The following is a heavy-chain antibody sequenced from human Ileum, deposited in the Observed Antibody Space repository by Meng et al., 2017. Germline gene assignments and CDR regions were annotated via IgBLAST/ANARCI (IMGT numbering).Heavy chain of an antibody. CDR3: ARGSGSYHHPVGY. D-gene: IGHD1-26*01. Sequence: VRRVVSGGGFVKAGGSLRLSCAASGFTFSDYYMSWIRQAPGKGLEWLSYISSSGSTIYYADSVKDRFTISRDNAKNSLYLQMNSLRAEDTAMYYCARGSGSYHHPVGYWGQGTLVTVSS. CDR2: ISSSGSTI. CDR1: GFTFSDYY. V-gene: IGHV3-11*01. J-gene: IGHJ4*02.